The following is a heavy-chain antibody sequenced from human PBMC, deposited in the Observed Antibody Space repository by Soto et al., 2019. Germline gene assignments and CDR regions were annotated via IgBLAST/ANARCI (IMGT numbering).Heavy chain of an antibody. D-gene: IGHD3-22*01. CDR3: ARVRSSGDSLGY. Sequence: QVQLQESGPGLMKPSETLSLNCTVSGGSVSSGSYYWSWIRQPPGKGLEWIGYIYYSGRTKYNPSLKSRVTISVDTSKNQFSLKLSSVNAADTAVYYCARVRSSGDSLGYWGQGTLVTVSS. J-gene: IGHJ4*02. CDR1: GGSVSSGSYY. V-gene: IGHV4-61*01. CDR2: IYYSGRT.